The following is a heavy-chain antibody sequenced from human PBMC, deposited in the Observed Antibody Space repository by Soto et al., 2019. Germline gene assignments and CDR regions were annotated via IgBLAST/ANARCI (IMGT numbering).Heavy chain of an antibody. CDR1: GGSFSGYY. CDR3: ARVLRITGTTRYYFDY. J-gene: IGHJ4*02. D-gene: IGHD1-20*01. CDR2: INHSGST. Sequence: QVQLQPWGAGLLKPSETLSLTCAVYGGSFSGYYWSWIRQPPGKGLEWIGEINHSGSTNYNPSLKSRVTISVDTSKNQFSLKLSSVTAADTAVYYCARVLRITGTTRYYFDYWGQGTLVTVSS. V-gene: IGHV4-34*01.